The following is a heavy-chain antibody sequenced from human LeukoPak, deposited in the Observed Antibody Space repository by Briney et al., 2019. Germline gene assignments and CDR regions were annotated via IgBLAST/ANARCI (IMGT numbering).Heavy chain of an antibody. CDR2: IIPILGIA. V-gene: IGHV1-69*02. CDR1: GYTFTGYY. D-gene: IGHD3-22*01. CDR3: SKTSGYYWGYFDY. J-gene: IGHJ4*02. Sequence: GASVKVSCKASGYTFTGYYIHWVRQAPGQGLEWMGRIIPILGIANYAQKFQGRVTITADKSTSTAYMELSSLRSEDTAVYYCSKTSGYYWGYFDYWGQGTLVTVSS.